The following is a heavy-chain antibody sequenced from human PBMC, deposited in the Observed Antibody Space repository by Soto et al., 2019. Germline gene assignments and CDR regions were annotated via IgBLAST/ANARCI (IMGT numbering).Heavy chain of an antibody. CDR1: GGSISSGGYY. J-gene: IGHJ4*02. CDR2: IYYSGST. CDR3: ARARSDRIGINWNDVLFDY. D-gene: IGHD1-1*01. Sequence: SETLSLTCTVSGGSISSGGYYWSWIRQHPGKGLEWIGCIYYSGSTYYNPSLKSRVTISVDTSKNQFSLKLSSVTAADTAVYYCARARSDRIGINWNDVLFDYWGQGTLVTVSS. V-gene: IGHV4-31*03.